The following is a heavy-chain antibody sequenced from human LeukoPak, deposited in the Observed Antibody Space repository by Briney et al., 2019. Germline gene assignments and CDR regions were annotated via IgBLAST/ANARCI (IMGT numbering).Heavy chain of an antibody. CDR2: ISGSSYYI. Sequence: GGSLRLSCAASGFTFSSYSMNWVRQAPGKGLEWVSSISGSSYYIYYADSVKGRFTISRDNSKNTLYLQMNSLRAEDTAVYYCARENSGIMKNYFDYWGQGTLVTVSS. D-gene: IGHD1-26*01. V-gene: IGHV3-21*01. CDR1: GFTFSSYS. CDR3: ARENSGIMKNYFDY. J-gene: IGHJ4*02.